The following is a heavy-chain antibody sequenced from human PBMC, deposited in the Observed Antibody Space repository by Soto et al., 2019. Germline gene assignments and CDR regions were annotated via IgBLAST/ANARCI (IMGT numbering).Heavy chain of an antibody. Sequence: EVQLLECGGGSVQPGGSLRLSCAASGFTFSSYAMHWVRRPPAKGLEWVSSISGSGGTAYYADSVKGRFSISRDSLVNTLYLQMNSLTAEDTAVYYCAKGRGQNWNVDYWGQGTLVTVSP. CDR1: GFTFSSYA. V-gene: IGHV3-23*01. J-gene: IGHJ4*02. CDR3: AKGRGQNWNVDY. CDR2: ISGSGGTA. D-gene: IGHD1-1*01.